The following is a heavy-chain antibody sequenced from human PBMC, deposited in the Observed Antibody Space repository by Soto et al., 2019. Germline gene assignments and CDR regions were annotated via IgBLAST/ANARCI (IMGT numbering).Heavy chain of an antibody. Sequence: ASVKVSCKASGGTFSSYTFSWVRQAPGQGLEWMGRIIPILDVTNYAQKFQGRVIITADTSTSTVYMELSSLRSGDTAVYYCARDLSVESALTNWFDPWGQGTLVTVSS. V-gene: IGHV1-69*04. CDR3: ARDLSVESALTNWFDP. CDR2: IIPILDVT. D-gene: IGHD1-1*01. CDR1: GGTFSSYT. J-gene: IGHJ5*02.